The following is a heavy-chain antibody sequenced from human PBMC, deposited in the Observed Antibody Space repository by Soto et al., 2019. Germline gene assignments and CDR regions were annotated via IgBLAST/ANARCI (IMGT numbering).Heavy chain of an antibody. V-gene: IGHV4-61*01. CDR1: GGSVSSGSYY. J-gene: IGHJ4*02. D-gene: IGHD5-18*01. CDR2: LYNSGST. CDR3: ARDNGYSYGYFDY. Sequence: QVQLQESGPGLVKPSETLSLTCTVSGGSVSSGSYYWTWIRQPPGKGLECIGCLYNSGSTNYNPALKRRATISVDTSKNQFSLRLSSVTAADTAVYYCARDNGYSYGYFDYWGQGTLVTVSS.